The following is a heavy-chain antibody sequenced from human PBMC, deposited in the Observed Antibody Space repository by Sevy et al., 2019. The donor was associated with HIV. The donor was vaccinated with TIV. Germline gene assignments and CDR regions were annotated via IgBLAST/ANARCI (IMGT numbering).Heavy chain of an antibody. CDR3: AKELYDFWSGYSAGGDAFDI. CDR2: ISYDGSNK. V-gene: IGHV3-30*18. CDR1: GFTFSSYG. Sequence: GGSLRLSCAASGFTFSSYGMHWVRQAPGKGLEWVAVISYDGSNKYYADSVKGRFTISRDNSKNTLYLQMNSLRAEDTAVYYWAKELYDFWSGYSAGGDAFDIWGQGTMVTVSS. J-gene: IGHJ3*02. D-gene: IGHD3-3*01.